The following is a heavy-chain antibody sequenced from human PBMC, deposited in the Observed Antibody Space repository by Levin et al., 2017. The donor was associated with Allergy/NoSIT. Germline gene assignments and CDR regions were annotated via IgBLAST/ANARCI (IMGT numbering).Heavy chain of an antibody. CDR3: TTEWDIVATGFDY. J-gene: IGHJ4*02. CDR1: GFTFSNAW. V-gene: IGHV3-15*01. D-gene: IGHD5-12*01. CDR2: IKSKTDGGTT. Sequence: GESLKISCAASGFTFSNAWMSWVRQAPGKGLEWVGRIKSKTDGGTTDYAAPVKGRFTISRDDSKNTLYLQMNSLKTEDTAVYYCTTEWDIVATGFDYWGQGTLVTVSS.